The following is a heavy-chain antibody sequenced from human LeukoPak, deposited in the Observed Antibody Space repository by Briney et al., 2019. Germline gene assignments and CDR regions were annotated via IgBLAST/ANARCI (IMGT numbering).Heavy chain of an antibody. J-gene: IGHJ4*02. CDR3: ARDLGYSYGYPLDY. D-gene: IGHD5-18*01. CDR2: ISSSSSYI. CDR1: GFTFSSYS. Sequence: CGFLRLSCAASGFTFSSYSMNWVRQAPGKGLEWVSFISSSSSYIYYADSVKGRFTISRDNAKNSLYLQMNSLRAEDTAVYYCARDLGYSYGYPLDYWGQGTLVTASS. V-gene: IGHV3-21*01.